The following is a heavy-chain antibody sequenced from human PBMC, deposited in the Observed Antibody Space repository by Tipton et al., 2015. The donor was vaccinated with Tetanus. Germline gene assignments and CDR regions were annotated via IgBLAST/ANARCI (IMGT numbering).Heavy chain of an antibody. D-gene: IGHD6-19*01. CDR3: ARVLIAVACHNWCGP. CDR2: INPSGCST. CDR1: GYTFTGYY. Sequence: QVQLVQSGAEVKKPGASVKVSCKASGYTFTGYYMHWVRQAPGQGLEWMGIINPSGCSTSYAQKFQGRVTMTRDTSTSTFYMELSSLRSGDTAVYYCARVLIAVACHNWCGPWGQGPLVAVSS. J-gene: IGHJ5*02. V-gene: IGHV1-46*01.